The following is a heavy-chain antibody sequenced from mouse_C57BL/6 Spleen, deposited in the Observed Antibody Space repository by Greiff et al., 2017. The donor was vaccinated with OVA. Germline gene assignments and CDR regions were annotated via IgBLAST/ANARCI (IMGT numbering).Heavy chain of an antibody. CDR2: INPNNGGT. D-gene: IGHD3-1*01. V-gene: IGHV1-26*01. CDR1: GYTFTDYY. Sequence: VQLKQSGPELVKPGASVKISCKASGYTFTDYYMNWVKQSHGKSLEWIGDINPNNGGTSYNQKFKGKATLTVDKSSSTAYMELRSLTSEDSAVYYCARRGYEYAMDYWGQGTSVTVSS. J-gene: IGHJ4*01. CDR3: ARRGYEYAMDY.